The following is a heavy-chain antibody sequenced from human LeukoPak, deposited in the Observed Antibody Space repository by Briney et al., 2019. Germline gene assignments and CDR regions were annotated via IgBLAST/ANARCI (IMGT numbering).Heavy chain of an antibody. Sequence: SETLSLTCTVSGGSISSYYWSWIRQPPGKGLEWIGYIYYSGSTNYNPSLKSRVTISVDTSKNQFSLKLSYVTAADTAVYYCARHVPAILTMDDAFDIWGQGTMVTVSS. CDR2: IYYSGST. J-gene: IGHJ3*02. CDR1: GGSISSYY. CDR3: ARHVPAILTMDDAFDI. V-gene: IGHV4-59*08. D-gene: IGHD3-10*01.